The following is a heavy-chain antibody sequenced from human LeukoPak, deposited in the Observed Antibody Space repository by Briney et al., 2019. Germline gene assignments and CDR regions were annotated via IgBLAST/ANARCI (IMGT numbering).Heavy chain of an antibody. CDR1: GGSFSGYY. J-gene: IGHJ6*02. V-gene: IGHV4-34*01. CDR3: ARAPSYCSGGSCYSGGYYYYGMDV. D-gene: IGHD2-15*01. Sequence: SETLSLTCAVYGGSFSGYYWSWIRQPPGKGLEWIGEINHSGSTNYNPSLKSRVTISVDTSKNQFSLKLSSVTAADTAVYYCARAPSYCSGGSCYSGGYYYYGMDVWGQGTTVTVSS. CDR2: INHSGST.